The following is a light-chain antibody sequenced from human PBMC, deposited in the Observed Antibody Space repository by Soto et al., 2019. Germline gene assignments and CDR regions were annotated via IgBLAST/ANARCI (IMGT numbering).Light chain of an antibody. CDR3: SAYTTSSSWL. J-gene: IGLJ3*02. Sequence: QSVLTQPASVSVSPGLSITMSCTGTSSDVGAYNYVSWFQQHPGKAPKLMIFEVSNRPSGVSNRFSGSKSGNTASLTISGLQAEDEADYYCSAYTTSSSWLFGGGTKVTVL. CDR1: SSDVGAYNY. V-gene: IGLV2-14*01. CDR2: EVS.